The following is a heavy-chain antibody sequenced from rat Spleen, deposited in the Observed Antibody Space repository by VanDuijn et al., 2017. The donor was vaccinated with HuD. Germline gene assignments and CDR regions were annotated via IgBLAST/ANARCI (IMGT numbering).Heavy chain of an antibody. J-gene: IGHJ3*01. D-gene: IGHD1-11*01. CDR3: TRDDYRGWFAY. Sequence: QVQLKESGPGLVQPSQTLSLTCTVSGFSLMGYSVHWVRQPPGKGLEGMGRMKYDGDTYYNSSLKSRLNISRDTSKSQVFLKMNSLQTEDTAIYYCTRDDYRGWFAYWGQGTLVTVSS. CDR1: GFSLMGYS. V-gene: IGHV2S30*01. CDR2: MKYDGDT.